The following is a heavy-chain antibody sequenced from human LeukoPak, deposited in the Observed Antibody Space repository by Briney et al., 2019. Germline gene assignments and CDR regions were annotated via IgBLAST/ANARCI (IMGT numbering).Heavy chain of an antibody. CDR3: ARASTPKVGATIYYFDY. Sequence: GASVKVSCKASGYTFTSYILNWVRQAPGQGLECMGWINTNTGNPTYAQGFTGRFVFSLGTSVSTAYLQISSLKAEDTALYYCARASTPKVGATIYYFDYWGQGTLVTVSS. CDR1: GYTFTSYI. V-gene: IGHV7-4-1*02. D-gene: IGHD1-26*01. J-gene: IGHJ4*02. CDR2: INTNTGNP.